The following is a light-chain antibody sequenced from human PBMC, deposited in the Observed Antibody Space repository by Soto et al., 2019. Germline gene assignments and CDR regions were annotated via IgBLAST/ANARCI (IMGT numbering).Light chain of an antibody. V-gene: IGKV1-5*03. Sequence: IQMTQSPSTLSGSAGDSVTITCRASQDFXSRMVWFQVKPGKAPKVLXYKASSLESGVPSRCSGTGSGTEFTLTISSLQSEDFAVYYCQQYQSSPRTVGQGTKVDIK. CDR1: QDFXSR. CDR2: KAS. J-gene: IGKJ1*01. CDR3: QQYQSSPRT.